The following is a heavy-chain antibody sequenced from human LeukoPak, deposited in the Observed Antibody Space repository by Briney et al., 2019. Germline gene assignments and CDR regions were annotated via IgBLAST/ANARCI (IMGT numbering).Heavy chain of an antibody. Sequence: SETLSLTCAVYGGXFRGYYCSWIRQPPGKGLEWIGEINHSGSTNYNPSLKSRVTISVDTSKNQFSLKLSSVTAADTAVYYCARGLGFLEWSTNYYYYGMDVWGQGTTVTVSS. CDR3: ARGLGFLEWSTNYYYYGMDV. J-gene: IGHJ6*02. CDR2: INHSGST. D-gene: IGHD3-3*02. V-gene: IGHV4-34*01. CDR1: GGXFRGYY.